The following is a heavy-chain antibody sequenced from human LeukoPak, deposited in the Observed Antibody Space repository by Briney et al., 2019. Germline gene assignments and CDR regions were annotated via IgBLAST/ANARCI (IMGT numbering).Heavy chain of an antibody. CDR1: GFTFSSYS. CDR2: ISSSSTYI. D-gene: IGHD1-26*01. CDR3: ARDRKSGSSNWFDP. Sequence: GGSLRLSCAASGFTFSSYSMNWVRQAPGKGLEWVSSISSSSTYIYYADSVKGRFTISRDNAKNSLYLQMNSLRAEDTAVYYCARDRKSGSSNWFDPWGQGTLVTVSS. J-gene: IGHJ5*02. V-gene: IGHV3-21*01.